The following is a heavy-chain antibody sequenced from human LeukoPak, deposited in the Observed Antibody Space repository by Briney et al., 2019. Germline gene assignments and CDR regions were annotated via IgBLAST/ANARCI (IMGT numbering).Heavy chain of an antibody. CDR2: IYYSGSS. CDR1: GGSISSYY. J-gene: IGHJ3*02. V-gene: IGHV4-59*08. D-gene: IGHD3-22*01. CDR3: ARGPYSYDSSGAFDI. Sequence: SETLSLTCTVSGGSISSYYWSWIRQPPGKGLEWIGYIYYSGSSDYNPSLKSRVTISVDTSKNQFSLKLSSVTAADTAVYFCARGPYSYDSSGAFDIWGQGTMVTVSS.